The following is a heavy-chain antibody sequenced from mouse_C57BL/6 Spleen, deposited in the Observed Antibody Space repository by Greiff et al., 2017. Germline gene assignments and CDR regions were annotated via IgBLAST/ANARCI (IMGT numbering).Heavy chain of an antibody. V-gene: IGHV1-53*01. J-gene: IGHJ2*01. CDR1: GYTFTSYW. CDR3: ARLWRGWSHDY. CDR2: INPSNGGT. D-gene: IGHD2-3*01. Sequence: QVQLQQSGTELVKPGASVKLSCKASGYTFTSYWMHWVKQRPGQGLEWIGYINPSNGGTNYNEKFKSKATLTVDKSSSPAYMQLSSLTSEDSAVYYCARLWRGWSHDYWGQGTTLTVSS.